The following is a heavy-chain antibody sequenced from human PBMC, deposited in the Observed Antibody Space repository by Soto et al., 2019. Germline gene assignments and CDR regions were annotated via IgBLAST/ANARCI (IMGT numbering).Heavy chain of an antibody. J-gene: IGHJ4*02. V-gene: IGHV3-23*01. CDR2: ISGGGGSA. D-gene: IGHD6-13*01. CDR1: GVTFSSYA. CDR3: AKVGSSWYSHFDY. Sequence: EVQLLESGGGLVQPGGSLRLSCAASGVTFSSYAMNWVRQTPGKGLEWVSIISGGGGSAYYADSVKGRFSISRDNSKNTLYLQMNSLRAEDTALYYCAKVGSSWYSHFDYWGQGTLVTVSS.